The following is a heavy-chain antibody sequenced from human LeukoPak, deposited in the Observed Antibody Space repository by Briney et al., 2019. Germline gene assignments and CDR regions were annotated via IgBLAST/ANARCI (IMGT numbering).Heavy chain of an antibody. CDR2: IDYSGTT. J-gene: IGHJ6*02. CDR1: GGSLSTYY. Sequence: PSETLSLPCTVSGGSLSTYYWSWIRQLPGKGPEWVGHIDYSGTTNYNPPLKRRATISADTSKNQFFLRLSSVAAADTAVYYCARHYEFLTGYYTPGGLDVWGQGPTVTVSS. V-gene: IGHV4-59*08. D-gene: IGHD3-9*01. CDR3: ARHYEFLTGYYTPGGLDV.